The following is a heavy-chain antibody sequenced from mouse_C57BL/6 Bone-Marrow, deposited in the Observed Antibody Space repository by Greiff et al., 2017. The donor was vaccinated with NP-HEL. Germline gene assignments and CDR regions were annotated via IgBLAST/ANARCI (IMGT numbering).Heavy chain of an antibody. CDR3: AREAYDYAGGFAY. V-gene: IGHV1-26*01. Sequence: EVQLQQSGPELVKPGASVKISCKASGYTFTDYYMNWVKQSHGKSLEWIGDINPNNGGTSYNQKFKGKATLTVDKSSSTAYMELRSLTSEDSAVYYCAREAYDYAGGFAYWGQGTLVTVSA. D-gene: IGHD2-4*01. CDR2: INPNNGGT. J-gene: IGHJ3*01. CDR1: GYTFTDYY.